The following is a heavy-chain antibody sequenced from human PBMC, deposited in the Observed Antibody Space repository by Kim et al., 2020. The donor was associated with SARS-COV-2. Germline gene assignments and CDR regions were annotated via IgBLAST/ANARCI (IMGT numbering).Heavy chain of an antibody. CDR2: IYYSGST. CDR3: ARHFYGYSYDFPFDY. D-gene: IGHD5-18*01. J-gene: IGHJ4*02. Sequence: SETLSLTCTVSGGSISSSSYSWGWIRQPPGKGLEWIGSIYYSGSTYYNPSLKSRVTISVDTSKNQFSLKLSSVTAADTAVYYCARHFYGYSYDFPFDYWGQGTLVTVSS. CDR1: GGSISSSSYS. V-gene: IGHV4-39*01.